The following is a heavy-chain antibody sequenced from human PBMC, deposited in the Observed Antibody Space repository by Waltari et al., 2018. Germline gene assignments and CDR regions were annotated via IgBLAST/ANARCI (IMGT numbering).Heavy chain of an antibody. D-gene: IGHD3-10*01. CDR2: IHYSGST. CDR1: GHSISSSSYS. Sequence: QLQLQESGPGLVKPSETLSLTCTVSGHSISSSSYSWGWIRQPPGKGLEWIGSIHYSGSTYYNPSLKSRVTISVDTSKNQFSLNLNSVTAADTAVYYCARRESGFDYWGQGTLVTVSS. CDR3: ARRESGFDY. J-gene: IGHJ4*02. V-gene: IGHV4-39*01.